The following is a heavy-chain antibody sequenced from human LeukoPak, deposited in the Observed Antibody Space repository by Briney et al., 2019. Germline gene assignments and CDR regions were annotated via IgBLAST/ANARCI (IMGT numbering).Heavy chain of an antibody. J-gene: IGHJ6*02. CDR2: IRYDGNTK. V-gene: IGHV3-30*02. Sequence: PPGGSLRLSCAASGFTFNSNGMHWVRQAPGKGLEWVAFIRYDGNTKYYADSVKGRFTISRDNSKNTLYLQMNSLRAEDTAVYYCAKDKRVAGRYYYYGMDVWGQGTTVTVSS. CDR1: GFTFNSNG. D-gene: IGHD6-19*01. CDR3: AKDKRVAGRYYYYGMDV.